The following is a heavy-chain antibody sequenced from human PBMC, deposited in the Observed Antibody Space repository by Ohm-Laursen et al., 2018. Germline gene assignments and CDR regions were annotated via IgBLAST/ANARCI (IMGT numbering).Heavy chain of an antibody. CDR1: GFIFSSYA. Sequence: GSLRLSCSASGFIFSSYAMSWVRQAPGKGLEWVSAITVNGDNTFYADSVKGRFTISRDNSKNTLYLQMSSLSAEDAAVYYCAKAGPLYLDSWGQGTLVTVSS. J-gene: IGHJ4*02. CDR2: ITVNGDNT. CDR3: AKAGPLYLDS. V-gene: IGHV3-23*01.